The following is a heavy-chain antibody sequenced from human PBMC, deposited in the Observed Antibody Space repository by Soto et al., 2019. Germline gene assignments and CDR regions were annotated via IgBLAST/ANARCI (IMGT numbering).Heavy chain of an antibody. CDR1: GFTFSSYA. Sequence: GGSLRLSCAASGFTFSSYAMHWVRQAPGKGLEWVAVISYDGSNKYYADSVKGRFTISRDNSKNTLYLQMDSLRAEDTAVYYCARGPSSLTRFDYWGQGTLVTVSS. CDR2: ISYDGSNK. J-gene: IGHJ4*02. CDR3: ARGPSSLTRFDY. D-gene: IGHD2-2*01. V-gene: IGHV3-30-3*01.